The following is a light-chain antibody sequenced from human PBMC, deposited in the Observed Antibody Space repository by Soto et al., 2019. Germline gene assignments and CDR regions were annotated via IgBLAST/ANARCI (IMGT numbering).Light chain of an antibody. CDR2: DAS. Sequence: DIQMTQSPSSLSASVGDRVTITCQASQDISNYLNWYQQKPGKAPKLLIYDASNLETGVPSRFSGSGSGTDFTFTISSLQPEDIATYYCQQYDNLPPEGYTFGQGTKLEIK. CDR3: QQYDNLPPEGYT. J-gene: IGKJ2*01. CDR1: QDISNY. V-gene: IGKV1-33*01.